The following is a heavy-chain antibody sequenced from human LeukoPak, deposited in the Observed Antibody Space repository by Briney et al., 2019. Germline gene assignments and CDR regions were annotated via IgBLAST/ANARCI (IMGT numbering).Heavy chain of an antibody. D-gene: IGHD3-10*01. CDR3: ARWRVRLGAYYYYMDV. Sequence: GESLKISCWGSAYSFTDYWVAWVRHMPGKGLEWMGFIWPGDSRTMYSPSFQGQVTMSVDKSINTAYLQWTSLKASDTAMYYCARWRVRLGAYYYYMDVWGKGTTVTVSS. CDR1: AYSFTDYW. V-gene: IGHV5-51*01. CDR2: IWPGDSRT. J-gene: IGHJ6*03.